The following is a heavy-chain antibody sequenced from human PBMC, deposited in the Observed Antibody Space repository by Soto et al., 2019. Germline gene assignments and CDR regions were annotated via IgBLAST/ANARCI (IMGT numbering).Heavy chain of an antibody. CDR1: GGTFSSYA. V-gene: IGHV1-69*01. D-gene: IGHD3-10*01. CDR3: AIYRVPKLDEGYYYGMDV. CDR2: IIRIFGTA. J-gene: IGHJ6*02. Sequence: QVKLVQSGAEVKKPGSSVKVSCKASGGTFSSYAISWVRQATGQGLEWMGGIIRIFGTANYGQKFQGRVTSTADESTSTAYMELSSLSSEDTAVYYCAIYRVPKLDEGYYYGMDVWGQVTTVTVAS.